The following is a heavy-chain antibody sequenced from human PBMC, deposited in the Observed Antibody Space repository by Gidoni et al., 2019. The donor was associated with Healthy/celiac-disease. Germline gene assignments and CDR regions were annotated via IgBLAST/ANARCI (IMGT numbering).Heavy chain of an antibody. CDR3: AREYTMMNFDY. J-gene: IGHJ4*02. Sequence: QVQLVQSGAEVKKPGVSVKVCCKASGYTFTSYYMHWVRQAPGQGLEWMGIINPSGGSTSYAQKFQGRVTMTRDTSTSTVYMELSSLRSEDTAVYYCAREYTMMNFDYWGQGTLVTVSS. V-gene: IGHV1-46*01. D-gene: IGHD3-22*01. CDR2: INPSGGST. CDR1: GYTFTSYY.